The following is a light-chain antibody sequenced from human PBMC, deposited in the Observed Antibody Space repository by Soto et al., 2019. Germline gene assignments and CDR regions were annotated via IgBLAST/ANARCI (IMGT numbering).Light chain of an antibody. Sequence: QSALTQPASVSGSPRQSITISCTGTSDDIGANNYVSWYQHHPGKAPKILIYEAANRPSGISHRFSGSKSGNTASLTISGLQAEDDADYFCTSYTSASTLVFGGGTKLTVL. J-gene: IGLJ2*01. CDR1: SDDIGANNY. CDR3: TSYTSASTLV. CDR2: EAA. V-gene: IGLV2-14*01.